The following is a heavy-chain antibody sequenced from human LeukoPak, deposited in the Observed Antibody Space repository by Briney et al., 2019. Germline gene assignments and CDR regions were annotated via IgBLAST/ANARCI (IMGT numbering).Heavy chain of an antibody. Sequence: KAGGSLRLSCAASGFTFSSYAMSWVRQAPGKGLEWVSAISGSGGSTNYADSVKGRFTISRDNSKNTLYLQMNSLRAEDTAVYYCAKSISVPGRRPEYYFDYWGQGILVTVSS. D-gene: IGHD6-19*01. CDR1: GFTFSSYA. J-gene: IGHJ4*02. CDR2: ISGSGGST. V-gene: IGHV3-23*01. CDR3: AKSISVPGRRPEYYFDY.